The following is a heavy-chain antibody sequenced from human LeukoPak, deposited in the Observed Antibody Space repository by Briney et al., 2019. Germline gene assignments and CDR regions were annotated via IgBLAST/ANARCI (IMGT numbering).Heavy chain of an antibody. V-gene: IGHV3-66*01. Sequence: GGSLRLSCAASGFTLSGNYMSWVRRAPGKGLEWVSVLYGGGGASYADSVKGRFTISRDISQNTVYLHMNSLRADDTAVYYCASRSNGYSNWYFDLWGRGTLVTVSS. J-gene: IGHJ2*01. D-gene: IGHD5-24*01. CDR2: LYGGGGA. CDR1: GFTLSGNY. CDR3: ASRSNGYSNWYFDL.